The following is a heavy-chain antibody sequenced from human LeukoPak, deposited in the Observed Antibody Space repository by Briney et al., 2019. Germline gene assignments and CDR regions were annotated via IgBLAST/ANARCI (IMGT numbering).Heavy chain of an antibody. J-gene: IGHJ4*02. CDR3: VSFYETY. D-gene: IGHD2/OR15-2a*01. CDR1: GFTFSSYA. CDR2: INGGGVNT. Sequence: GGSLRLSCAASGFTFSSYAMSWVRQAPGKGLEWVSTINGGGVNTHYADSLGGRFTISKDNAKNTVYLQMNSLRAEDTAVYYCVSFYETYWGRGTLVTVSS. V-gene: IGHV3-23*01.